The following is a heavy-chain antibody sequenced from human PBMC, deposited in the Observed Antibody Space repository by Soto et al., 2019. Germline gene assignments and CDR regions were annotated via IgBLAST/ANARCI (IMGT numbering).Heavy chain of an antibody. CDR3: ASASGSPLTVYAQRGF. Sequence: QVQLVQSGAEMTTLGASVKVSCKASGYSFTHYYVHWVRQAPGQGLEWMGWINPYTSTTTYAPKFEGRISMARDKAASTAYMELSGLRSDDSAFYFCASASGSPLTVYAQRGFWGQGTLVAV. V-gene: IGHV1-2*02. D-gene: IGHD2-8*01. J-gene: IGHJ4*02. CDR1: GYSFTHYY. CDR2: INPYTSTT.